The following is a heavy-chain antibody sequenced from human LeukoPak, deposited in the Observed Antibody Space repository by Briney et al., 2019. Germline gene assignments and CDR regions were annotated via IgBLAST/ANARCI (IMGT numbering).Heavy chain of an antibody. Sequence: GRSLTLSCAASGFTFSSYAMSWVRQAPGKGLEWVSAISGSGGSTYYADSVKGRFTISRDNSKNTLYLQMNSLRAEDTAVYYCAKDLLYSSGWYDYWGQGTLVTVSS. CDR1: GFTFSSYA. CDR2: ISGSGGST. CDR3: AKDLLYSSGWYDY. D-gene: IGHD6-19*01. V-gene: IGHV3-23*01. J-gene: IGHJ4*02.